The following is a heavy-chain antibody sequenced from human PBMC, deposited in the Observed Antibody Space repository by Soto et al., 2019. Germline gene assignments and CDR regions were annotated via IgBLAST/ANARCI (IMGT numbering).Heavy chain of an antibody. CDR2: IYYSGST. Sequence: SQTLSLTCTVSGGSISSSSYYWGWIRQPPGKGLEWIGSIYYSGSTYYNPSLKSRVTISVDTSKNQFSLKLSSVTAADTAVYYCARYFILTFGGVNWFDPWGQGTLVTVSS. V-gene: IGHV4-39*01. D-gene: IGHD3-16*01. J-gene: IGHJ5*02. CDR1: GGSISSSSYY. CDR3: ARYFILTFGGVNWFDP.